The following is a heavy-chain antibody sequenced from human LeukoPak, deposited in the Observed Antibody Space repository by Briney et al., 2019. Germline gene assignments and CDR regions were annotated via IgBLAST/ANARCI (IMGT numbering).Heavy chain of an antibody. D-gene: IGHD3-16*01. CDR1: GDSISSSNCY. Sequence: SETLSLTCTVSGDSISSSNCYWGWIRQPPGKGLEWIGSIYFSGGTYYNASLKSRVTISVDTSKNQFSLKLNSVTAADTAVYYCARESGSYLWRSWLNPWGQGTLVTVSS. J-gene: IGHJ5*02. V-gene: IGHV4-39*07. CDR2: IYFSGGT. CDR3: ARESGSYLWRSWLNP.